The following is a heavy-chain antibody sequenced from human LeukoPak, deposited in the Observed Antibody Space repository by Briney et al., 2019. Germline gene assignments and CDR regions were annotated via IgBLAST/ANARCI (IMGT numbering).Heavy chain of an antibody. D-gene: IGHD2-2*01. J-gene: IGHJ4*02. Sequence: SETLSLTCTVSGGSISSYYWSWIRQPAGKGLEWIGRIYTSGSTNYNHSLQSRVTMSVDTSENQFSLTLSSFTAADTAVYYCARDSSDCSSTSCYYYFDYWGQGTLVTVSS. CDR2: IYTSGST. V-gene: IGHV4-4*07. CDR3: ARDSSDCSSTSCYYYFDY. CDR1: GGSISSYY.